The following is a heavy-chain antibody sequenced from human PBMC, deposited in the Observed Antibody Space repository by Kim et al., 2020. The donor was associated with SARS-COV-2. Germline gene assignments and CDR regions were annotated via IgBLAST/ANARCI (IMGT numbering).Heavy chain of an antibody. CDR3: AKDDDYDFWSGYGVDY. J-gene: IGHJ4*02. CDR2: ISGSGGST. D-gene: IGHD3-3*01. Sequence: GGSLRLSCAASGFTFSSYAMSWVRQAPGKGLEWVSAISGSGGSTYYADSVKGRFTISRDNSKNTLYLQMNSLRAEDTAVYYCAKDDDYDFWSGYGVDYWGQGTLVTVSS. V-gene: IGHV3-23*01. CDR1: GFTFSSYA.